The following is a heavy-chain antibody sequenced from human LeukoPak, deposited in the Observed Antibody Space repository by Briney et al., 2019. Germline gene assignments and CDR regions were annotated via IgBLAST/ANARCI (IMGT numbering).Heavy chain of an antibody. CDR2: INYSGST. CDR1: GGSISNTFYY. V-gene: IGHV4-39*07. D-gene: IGHD3-16*01. J-gene: IGHJ5*02. Sequence: PSETLSLTCTVSGGSISNTFYYWGWIRQPPGKGLEWIGSINYSGSTYYNPSLKGRVTISVDTSKNQFSLKLSSVTAADTAVYYCARNHIIRLGELCNWFDPWGQGTLVTVPS. CDR3: ARNHIIRLGELCNWFDP.